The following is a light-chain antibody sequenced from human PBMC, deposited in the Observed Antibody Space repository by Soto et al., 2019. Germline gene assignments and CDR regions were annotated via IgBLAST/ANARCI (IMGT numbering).Light chain of an antibody. Sequence: QSALTQPPSASGSPGQSVTISCTGTSSDVGGYNYVSWYQQHPGKAPKLMIYEVNKRPSGVPDRFSGSKSANTASLTVSGLQAVDEADYYCSSYAGSNNYVFGTGTKVTVL. CDR1: SSDVGGYNY. CDR3: SSYAGSNNYV. V-gene: IGLV2-8*01. CDR2: EVN. J-gene: IGLJ1*01.